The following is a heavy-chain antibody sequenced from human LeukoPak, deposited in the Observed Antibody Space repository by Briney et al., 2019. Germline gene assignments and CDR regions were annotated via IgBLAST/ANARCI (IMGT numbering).Heavy chain of an antibody. D-gene: IGHD5-18*01. Sequence: ASVKVSCKASGGTFSSYAISWVRQAPGQGLEWMGGIIPIFGTANYAQKFQGRVTITADESTSTAYMELSSLRSEDTAVYYCAMAKSGCGYGDAFDIWGQGTMVTVSS. J-gene: IGHJ3*02. CDR2: IIPIFGTA. CDR1: GGTFSSYA. CDR3: AMAKSGCGYGDAFDI. V-gene: IGHV1-69*13.